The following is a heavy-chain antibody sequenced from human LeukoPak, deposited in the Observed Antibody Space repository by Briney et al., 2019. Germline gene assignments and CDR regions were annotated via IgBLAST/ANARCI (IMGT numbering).Heavy chain of an antibody. CDR3: AKDRYEATVTTTGSFDY. CDR1: GFTFRTYA. D-gene: IGHD4-17*01. V-gene: IGHV3-23*01. CDR2: ISGSGSTT. Sequence: GGSLRLSCVASGFTFRTYAMSWVRQAPGKGLEWVSLISGSGSTTYYAEFVKGRFTISRDNSKNTLYVQMNSLRADDTAVYYCAKDRYEATVTTTGSFDYWGQGTLVTVSS. J-gene: IGHJ4*02.